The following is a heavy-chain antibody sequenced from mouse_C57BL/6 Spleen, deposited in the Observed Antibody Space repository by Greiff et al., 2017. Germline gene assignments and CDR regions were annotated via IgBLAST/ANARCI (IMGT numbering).Heavy chain of an antibody. CDR2: IYPGDGDT. Sequence: VQLKESGPELVKPGASVKISCKASGYAFSSSWMNWVKQRPGKGLEWIGRIYPGDGDTNYNGKFKGKATLTADKSSSTAYMQLSSLTSEDSAVYFCARGYGSYAMDYWGQGTSVTVSS. J-gene: IGHJ4*01. D-gene: IGHD2-2*01. V-gene: IGHV1-82*01. CDR3: ARGYGSYAMDY. CDR1: GYAFSSSW.